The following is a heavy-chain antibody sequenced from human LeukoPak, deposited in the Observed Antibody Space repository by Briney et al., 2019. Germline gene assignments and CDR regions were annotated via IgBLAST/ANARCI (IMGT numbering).Heavy chain of an antibody. Sequence: GASRKVSCKASVHTFTVSYIHWLRRATGHGPEWMGWIKPDSASPIYEQTFQARVTTTRDPSSNSAYMAMTRLTSEDPAVSRCARVPFMSSDSGYDYRDQWYDDSYGIDFWGQGTTVTVSS. J-gene: IGHJ6*02. V-gene: IGHV1-2*02. CDR1: VHTFTVSY. D-gene: IGHD5-12*01. CDR2: IKPDSASP. CDR3: ARVPFMSSDSGYDYRDQWYDDSYGIDF.